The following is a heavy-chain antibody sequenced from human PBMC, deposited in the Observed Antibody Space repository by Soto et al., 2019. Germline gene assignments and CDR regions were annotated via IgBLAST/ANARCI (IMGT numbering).Heavy chain of an antibody. J-gene: IGHJ5*02. D-gene: IGHD3-10*01. Sequence: EVQLVESGGGLIQPGGSLRLSCAASGFTVSSNYMSWVRQAPGKGLEWVSVIYSGGSTYYADSVKGRFTISRDNSKNTLYLHINSLRAEDTAVYYCARGQRITMVRGVSIWFDPWGQGTLVTVSS. CDR2: IYSGGST. V-gene: IGHV3-53*01. CDR3: ARGQRITMVRGVSIWFDP. CDR1: GFTVSSNY.